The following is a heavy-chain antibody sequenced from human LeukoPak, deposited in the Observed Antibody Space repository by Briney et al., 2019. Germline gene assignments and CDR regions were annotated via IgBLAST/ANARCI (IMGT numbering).Heavy chain of an antibody. CDR2: INHSGST. CDR3: ASSTKGYYYDSSGYPPLSN. CDR1: GGSFSGYY. V-gene: IGHV4-34*01. Sequence: SETLSLTCAVYGGSFSGYYWSWIRQPPGKGLEWIGEINHSGSTNYNPSLKSRVTISVDTSKNQFSLKLSSVTAADTAVYYCASSTKGYYYDSSGYPPLSNWGQGTLATVSS. J-gene: IGHJ4*02. D-gene: IGHD3-22*01.